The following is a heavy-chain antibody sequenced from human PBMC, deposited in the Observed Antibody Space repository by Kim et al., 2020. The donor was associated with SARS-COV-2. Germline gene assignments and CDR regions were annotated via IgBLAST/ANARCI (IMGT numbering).Heavy chain of an antibody. Sequence: GGSLRLSCAASGFNFNIAWMSWVRQAPGKGLEWVARIKSKNDGGTADYAATVQDRFTISRDDSKKTTYLHMNSLKTEDTGVYYCTTVPITMIVVVTSNAGYWGQGTLVTVSS. CDR2: IKSKNDGGTA. CDR1: GFNFNIAW. J-gene: IGHJ4*02. CDR3: TTVPITMIVVVTSNAGY. V-gene: IGHV3-15*01. D-gene: IGHD3-22*01.